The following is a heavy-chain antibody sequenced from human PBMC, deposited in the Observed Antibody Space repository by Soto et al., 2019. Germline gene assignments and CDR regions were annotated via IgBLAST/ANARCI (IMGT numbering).Heavy chain of an antibody. Sequence: GAAVKVSCTCSGYRFSVYDIHWVRQAPGQVLEWLGWINPNSGATDSAQKFQGRVTMTWDTSKNQFSLKLSSVTAADTAIYYCARDNYGGMSDYWGPGTLVTVSA. CDR1: GYRFSVYD. D-gene: IGHD4-17*01. V-gene: IGHV1-2*02. CDR3: ARDNYGGMSDY. J-gene: IGHJ4*02. CDR2: INPNSGAT.